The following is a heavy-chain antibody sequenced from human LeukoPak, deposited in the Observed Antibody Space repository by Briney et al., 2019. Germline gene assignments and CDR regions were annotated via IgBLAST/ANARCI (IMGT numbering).Heavy chain of an antibody. Sequence: GESLKISCKASGYIFTNHWIGWVRQMPGKGLEWMGILYPGDSDTRYSPSFQGQVTISADRSISTAYLQWSSLKASDTAMYYCARLYSASYDYWGQGTLVTVSS. J-gene: IGHJ4*02. V-gene: IGHV5-51*01. D-gene: IGHD1-26*01. CDR2: LYPGDSDT. CDR3: ARLYSASYDY. CDR1: GYIFTNHW.